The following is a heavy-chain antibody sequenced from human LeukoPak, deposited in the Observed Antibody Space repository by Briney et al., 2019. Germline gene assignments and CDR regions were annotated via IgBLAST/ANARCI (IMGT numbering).Heavy chain of an antibody. D-gene: IGHD6-6*01. Sequence: GGSLRLSCAASGFTFSSYSMNWVRQAPGKGLEWASSISSSSSYIYYADSVKGRFTISRDNAKNSLYLQMNSLRAEDTAVYYCARAGYSSSGDAFDIWGQGTMVTVSS. J-gene: IGHJ3*02. CDR3: ARAGYSSSGDAFDI. CDR2: ISSSSSYI. CDR1: GFTFSSYS. V-gene: IGHV3-21*01.